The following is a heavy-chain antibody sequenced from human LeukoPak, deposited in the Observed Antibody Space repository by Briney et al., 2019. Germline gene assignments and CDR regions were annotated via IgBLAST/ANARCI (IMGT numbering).Heavy chain of an antibody. CDR2: ISSRGSTI. D-gene: IGHD3-22*01. CDR3: ASGYYDNGRYPPYFDH. CDR1: GFTFSDYY. J-gene: IGHJ4*02. Sequence: PGGSLRLSCAASGFTFSDYYMSWIRQAPGKGLEWVSYISSRGSTIYYADSVKGRFTISRDSAKSSLYLQMNSLRAEDTAVYYCASGYYDNGRYPPYFDHWGQGTLVTVSS. V-gene: IGHV3-11*04.